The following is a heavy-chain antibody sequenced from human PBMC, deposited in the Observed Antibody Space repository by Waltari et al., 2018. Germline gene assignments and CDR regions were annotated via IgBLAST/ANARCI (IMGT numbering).Heavy chain of an antibody. Sequence: QVQLVQSGAEVKKPGASVKVSCKTSGYNYDSYGISWVRQATGQGPEWMAWIRTNNGNTYYAQKFKGRLSVNTQTSTNTAYRELRSLTSDDTAVYYCVRDRTYDSSGFLGEHWGQGTLVSVSS. CDR3: VRDRTYDSSGFLGEH. V-gene: IGHV1-18*01. D-gene: IGHD3-22*01. CDR2: IRTNNGNT. CDR1: GYNYDSYG. J-gene: IGHJ4*02.